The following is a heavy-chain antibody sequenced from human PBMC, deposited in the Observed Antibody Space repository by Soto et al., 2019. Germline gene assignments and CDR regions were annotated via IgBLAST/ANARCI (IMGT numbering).Heavy chain of an antibody. V-gene: IGHV4-31*03. CDR2: ISYGGST. CDR1: GGSINSGGYC. D-gene: IGHD2-15*01. CDR3: AGTRGYCSGGSCPTVVDY. Sequence: SETLSLTCTVSGGSINSGGYCWSWIRQHPGKGLDWIGCISYGGSTSYNPSLKSRVTISVDTSKNQFSLKLSSVTAADTAVYYCAGTRGYCSGGSCPTVVDYWGQGTLVTVSS. J-gene: IGHJ4*02.